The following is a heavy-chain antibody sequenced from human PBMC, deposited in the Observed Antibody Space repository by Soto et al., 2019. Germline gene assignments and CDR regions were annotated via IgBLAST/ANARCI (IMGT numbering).Heavy chain of an antibody. CDR2: IYYSGST. Sequence: ELLCLTYTVAGGTISNIGDYRGRIRQPPGKGLEWIGSIYYSGSTYYNPSLKSRVTISVDTSKNQFSLKLSSVTAADTAVYYFAAHERILDLCSVFDYWRNGTLDTVS. CDR3: AAHERILDLCSVFDY. J-gene: IGHJ4*01. CDR1: GGTISNIGDY. V-gene: IGHV4-39*01. D-gene: IGHD1-1*01.